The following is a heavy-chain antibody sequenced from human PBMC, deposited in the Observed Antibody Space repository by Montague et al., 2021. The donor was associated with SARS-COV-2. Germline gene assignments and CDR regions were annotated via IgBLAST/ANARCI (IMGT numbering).Heavy chain of an antibody. CDR2: IYYSGST. CDR3: ARDYGDYGSGYYYGMDV. CDR1: GGSISSSSYY. J-gene: IGHJ6*02. D-gene: IGHD4-17*01. V-gene: IGHV4-39*07. Sequence: SETLSLTCTVSGGSISSSSYYWGWIRQPPGKGLEWIGSIYYSGSTYYNPSLKSRVTISVDTSKNQFSLKLSSVTAADTAVYYCARDYGDYGSGYYYGMDVGGQGTRSPSP.